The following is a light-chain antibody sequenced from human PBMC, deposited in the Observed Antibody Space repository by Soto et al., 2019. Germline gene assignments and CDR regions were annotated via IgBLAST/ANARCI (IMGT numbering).Light chain of an antibody. Sequence: EIVLTQSPATLSLSPGERATLSCRASQSVTTFLAWYQQKPGQAPRLLIYDASDRATGVPARFSGSGSGTDFTLTISSLEPEDFAVYYCQHHSNWPPVITFGGGTKVDIK. CDR3: QHHSNWPPVIT. V-gene: IGKV3-11*01. CDR2: DAS. J-gene: IGKJ4*01. CDR1: QSVTTF.